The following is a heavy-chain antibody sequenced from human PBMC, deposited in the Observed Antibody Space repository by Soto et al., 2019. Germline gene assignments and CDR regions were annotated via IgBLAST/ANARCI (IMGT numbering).Heavy chain of an antibody. J-gene: IGHJ6*02. CDR2: ISAYNGNT. D-gene: IGHD3-9*01. V-gene: IGHV1-18*01. Sequence: ASVKVSCKASGYTFTSYGISWVRQAPGQGLDWMGWISAYNGNTNYAQKLQGRVTMTTDTSTSTAYMELRSLRSDDTAVYYCAREDILTGYAPYYYYGMDVWGQGTTVTVSS. CDR3: AREDILTGYAPYYYYGMDV. CDR1: GYTFTSYG.